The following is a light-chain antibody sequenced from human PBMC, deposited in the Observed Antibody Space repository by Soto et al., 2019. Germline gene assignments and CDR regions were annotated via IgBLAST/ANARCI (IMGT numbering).Light chain of an antibody. CDR3: QQYFNWWT. CDR1: RSVNSN. V-gene: IGKV3-15*01. J-gene: IGKJ1*01. CDR2: DAS. Sequence: VMTQSPATLSVSLGERATLSCRASRSVNSNLAWYQQKPGQAPRLLVYDASTRATGIPARFSGSGSGTEFTLTISSLQSEDLAIYYCQQYFNWWTFGQGTKVEIK.